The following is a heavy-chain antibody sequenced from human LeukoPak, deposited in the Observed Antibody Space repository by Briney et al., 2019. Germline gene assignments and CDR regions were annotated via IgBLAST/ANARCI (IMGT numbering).Heavy chain of an antibody. CDR2: IYYSGST. D-gene: IGHD3-3*01. J-gene: IGHJ4*02. V-gene: IGHV4-59*01. Sequence: ASETLSLTCTLSGGSISSYYWGWIRQPPGKGLEWIGYIYYSGSTNYNPSLKSRVTISVDTSKNQFSLKLSSVTAADTAVYYCARDAGVVPYYFDYWGQGTLVTVSS. CDR3: ARDAGVVPYYFDY. CDR1: GGSISSYY.